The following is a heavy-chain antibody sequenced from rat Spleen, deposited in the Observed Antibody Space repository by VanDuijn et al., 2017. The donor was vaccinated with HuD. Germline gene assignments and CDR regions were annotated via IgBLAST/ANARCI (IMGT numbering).Heavy chain of an antibody. V-gene: IGHV2S12*01. CDR3: ARDHSYWGSYYPGGFAY. CDR2: ISSGGAT. Sequence: QVQLKESGPGLVQPSQTLSLTCTVSGFSLTSYHVHWVRQPPGKGLEWIAAISSGGATYYNSALKSRLSISRDTSKSQVFLKMNSLQTEDTATYYCARDHSYWGSYYPGGFAYWGQGTLVTVSS. J-gene: IGHJ3*01. D-gene: IGHD1-12*02. CDR1: GFSLTSYH.